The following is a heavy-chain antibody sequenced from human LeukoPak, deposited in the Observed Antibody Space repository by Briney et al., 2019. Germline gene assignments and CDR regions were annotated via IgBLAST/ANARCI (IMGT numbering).Heavy chain of an antibody. D-gene: IGHD3-10*01. V-gene: IGHV3-21*01. J-gene: IGHJ4*02. CDR3: ARLQGDMVRGVIIFGYYFDY. Sequence: GGSLRLSCAASGFTFSSYSMNWVRQAPGKGLEWISSISSSSSYIYYADSVKGRFTISRDNAKNSLYLQMNSLRAEDTAVYYCARLQGDMVRGVIIFGYYFDYWGQGTLVTVSS. CDR2: ISSSSSYI. CDR1: GFTFSSYS.